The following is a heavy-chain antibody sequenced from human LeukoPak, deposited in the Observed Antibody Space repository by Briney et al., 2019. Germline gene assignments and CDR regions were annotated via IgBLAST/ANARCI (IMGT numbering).Heavy chain of an antibody. CDR1: GFTVSSNY. CDR3: ARDNRLPSGYYYYGMDV. D-gene: IGHD1-14*01. Sequence: GGSLRLSCAASGFTVSSNYMSWVRQAPGKGLEWVSVIYSGGSTYYADSVKGRFTISRDNSKNTLYLQMNSLSAEDTAVYYCARDNRLPSGYYYYGMDVWGQGTTVTVSS. J-gene: IGHJ6*02. CDR2: IYSGGST. V-gene: IGHV3-66*01.